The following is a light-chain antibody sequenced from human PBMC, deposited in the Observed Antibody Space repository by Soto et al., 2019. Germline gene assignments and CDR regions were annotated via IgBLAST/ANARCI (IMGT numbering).Light chain of an antibody. V-gene: IGLV2-8*01. CDR1: SSDVGTYNY. CDR3: SSYTGGNPSYV. CDR2: EVN. Sequence: QSALTQPPSASGSPGQSVTISCTGTSSDVGTYNYVSWYQQHPGKAPKLMIYEVNKRPAGVPDRFSGSKSGIMASLTVSGLQAEDEADYYCSSYTGGNPSYVFGTGTKVTVL. J-gene: IGLJ1*01.